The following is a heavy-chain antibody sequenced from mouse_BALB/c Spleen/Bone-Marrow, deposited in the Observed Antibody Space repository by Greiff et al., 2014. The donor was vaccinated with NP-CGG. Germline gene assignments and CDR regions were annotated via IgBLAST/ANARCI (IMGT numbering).Heavy chain of an antibody. D-gene: IGHD2-1*01. CDR3: ARETTRGAMDY. V-gene: IGHV5-15*02. Sequence: EVQRVESGGALVQPGGSRKLSCAASGFTFSDYGMAWVRQALGKGPEWVAFISNLAYSIYYTDTVTGRFTISRENAKNTLYLEMSSLRSEDTAMYYCARETTRGAMDYWGQGTSVTVSS. J-gene: IGHJ4*01. CDR1: GFTFSDYG. CDR2: ISNLAYSI.